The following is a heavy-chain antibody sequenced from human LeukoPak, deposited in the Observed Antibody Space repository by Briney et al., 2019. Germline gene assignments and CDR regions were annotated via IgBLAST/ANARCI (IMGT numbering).Heavy chain of an antibody. CDR1: GFTFSSYA. V-gene: IGHV3-23*01. Sequence: SGGSLRLSYAPSGFTFSSYAMSWVRQAPGKGLEWVAVISGGGSGTYYADSVRGRFTISRDNSKNTLYLQMNSLRAEDTAIYYCAKDARRSDGWYFFDHWGQGALVTVSS. CDR2: ISGGGSGT. D-gene: IGHD6-19*01. J-gene: IGHJ4*02. CDR3: AKDARRSDGWYFFDH.